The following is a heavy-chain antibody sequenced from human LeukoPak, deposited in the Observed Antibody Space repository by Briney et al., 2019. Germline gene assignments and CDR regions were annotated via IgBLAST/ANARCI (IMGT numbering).Heavy chain of an antibody. CDR1: GYTFTNYD. CDR3: AREGLYCSGGSCYLYYFDY. D-gene: IGHD2-15*01. CDR2: MNPNSGNT. J-gene: IGHJ4*02. V-gene: IGHV1-8*01. Sequence: ASVTVSCKASGYTFTNYDINWVRQAPGQGLEWMGWMNPNSGNTGYAQKFQGRVTMTRNTSISTAYMELSRLRAEDTALYYCAREGLYCSGGSCYLYYFDYWGQGTLVTVSS.